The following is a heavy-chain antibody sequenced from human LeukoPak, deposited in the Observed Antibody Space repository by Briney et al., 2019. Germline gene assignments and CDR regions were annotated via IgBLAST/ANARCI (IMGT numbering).Heavy chain of an antibody. CDR1: SGSFSGYY. V-gene: IGHV4-34*01. D-gene: IGHD5-24*01. CDR3: ARGPRGMATAFLKH. CDR2: INHSGGT. Sequence: PSETLSLTCAVYSGSFSGYYWSWIRQSPGKGLEWIGEINHSGGTNYNSSLKSRVTISVDTSKNQFSLKLSSVTAADTAVYYCARGPRGMATAFLKHWGQGTLVTVSS. J-gene: IGHJ4*02.